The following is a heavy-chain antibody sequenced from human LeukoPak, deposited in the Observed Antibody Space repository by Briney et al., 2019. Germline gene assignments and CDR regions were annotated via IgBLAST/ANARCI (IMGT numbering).Heavy chain of an antibody. CDR2: IKQDGSEK. J-gene: IGHJ6*02. CDR1: GFTFSSYW. Sequence: PGGSLRLSCAASGFTFSSYWMSWVRQAPGKGLEWVANIKQDGSEKYHVDSVKGRFTISRDNAKNSLYLQMNSLRAEDTAVYYCARIGSKPYDVWSGYYTHYYYGMDVWGQGTTVTVSS. D-gene: IGHD3-3*01. CDR3: ARIGSKPYDVWSGYYTHYYYGMDV. V-gene: IGHV3-7*01.